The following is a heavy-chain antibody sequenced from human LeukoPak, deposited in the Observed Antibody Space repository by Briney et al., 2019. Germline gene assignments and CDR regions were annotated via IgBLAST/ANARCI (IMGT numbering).Heavy chain of an antibody. CDR2: INPNSGGT. V-gene: IGHV1-2*02. CDR1: GYTVTGYY. Sequence: ASVKVSCKASGYTVTGYYMHWVRQAPGQGLEWMGWINPNSGGTNYAQKFQGRVTMTRDTSISTAYMELSRLRSDDTAVYYCARDVYYYDSSGYYWTPQKFNWFDPWGQGTLVTVSS. J-gene: IGHJ5*02. CDR3: ARDVYYYDSSGYYWTPQKFNWFDP. D-gene: IGHD3-22*01.